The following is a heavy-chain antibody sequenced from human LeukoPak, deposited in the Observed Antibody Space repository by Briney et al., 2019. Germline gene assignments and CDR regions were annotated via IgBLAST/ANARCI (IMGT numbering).Heavy chain of an antibody. Sequence: SETLSLTCTVSGGSISSYYWSWVRQPPGKGLEWIGSIFYSGSTYYNPSLRSRVTVSVDTSKNQFSLKLSSVTAADTAVYYCARDSMITFGGTHYMDVWGKGTTVTVSS. CDR1: GGSISSYY. J-gene: IGHJ6*03. D-gene: IGHD3-16*01. CDR2: IFYSGST. CDR3: ARDSMITFGGTHYMDV. V-gene: IGHV4-59*12.